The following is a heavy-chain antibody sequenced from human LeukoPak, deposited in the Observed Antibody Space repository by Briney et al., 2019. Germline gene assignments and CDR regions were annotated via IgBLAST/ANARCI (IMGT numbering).Heavy chain of an antibody. Sequence: PGGSLRLSCAASGFTFSSYMMTWVRQAPGKGLEWVAFIRYDGSNKYYADSVKGRFTISRDNSKNTLYLQMNSLRAEDTAVYYCAKDAPYYYDSSGYGVYWGQGTLVTVSS. CDR2: IRYDGSNK. V-gene: IGHV3-30*02. CDR1: GFTFSSYM. D-gene: IGHD3-22*01. CDR3: AKDAPYYYDSSGYGVY. J-gene: IGHJ4*02.